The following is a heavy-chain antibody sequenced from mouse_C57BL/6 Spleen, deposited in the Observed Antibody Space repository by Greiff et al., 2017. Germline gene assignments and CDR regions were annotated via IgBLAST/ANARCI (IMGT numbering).Heavy chain of an antibody. D-gene: IGHD1-1*01. Sequence: VQLQQSGAELVKPGASVKISCKASGYAFRSYWMNWVKQRPGKGLEWIGQIYPGDGDTNYNGKFKGKATLTADKSSSTAYMQLSSLTSEDSAVYFCAIWGLSSYAMDYWGQGTSVTVSS. CDR1: GYAFRSYW. CDR2: IYPGDGDT. J-gene: IGHJ4*01. CDR3: AIWGLSSYAMDY. V-gene: IGHV1-80*01.